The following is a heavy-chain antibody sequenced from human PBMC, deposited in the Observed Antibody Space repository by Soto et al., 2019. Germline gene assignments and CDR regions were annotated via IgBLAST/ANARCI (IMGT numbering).Heavy chain of an antibody. V-gene: IGHV1-58*01. D-gene: IGHD2-15*01. CDR2: IVVGSGNT. Sequence: SVKVSCKASGFTFTSSAVQWVRQARGQRLEWIGWIVVGSGNTNYAQKFQERVTITRDMSTSTAYMELSSLRSEDTAVYYCAAGGSSFHGMDVWGQGTTVTVSS. CDR3: AAGGSSFHGMDV. CDR1: GFTFTSSA. J-gene: IGHJ6*02.